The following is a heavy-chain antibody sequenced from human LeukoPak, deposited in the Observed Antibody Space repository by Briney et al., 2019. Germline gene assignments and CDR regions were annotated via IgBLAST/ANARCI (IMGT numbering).Heavy chain of an antibody. CDR1: GFTFSSYA. J-gene: IGHJ4*02. CDR2: LSGGGGTT. V-gene: IGHV3-23*01. Sequence: GRSLRLSCAASGFTFSSYAMSWVRQAPGKGLEWVSTLSGGGGTTYYSDSVKGRFTISRDNSKNTLYLQMNSLRVEDTAVYYCAKESPQFDYWGQGTLVTVSS. CDR3: AKESPQFDY.